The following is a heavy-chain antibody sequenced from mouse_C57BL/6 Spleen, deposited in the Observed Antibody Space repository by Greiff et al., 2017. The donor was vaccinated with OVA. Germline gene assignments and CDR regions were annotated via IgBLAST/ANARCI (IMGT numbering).Heavy chain of an antibody. CDR1: GFTFTDYY. Sequence: DVKLVESGGGLVQPGGSLSLSCAASGFTFTDYYMSWVRQPPGKALEWLGFIRNKANGYTTEYSASVKGRFTISRDNSQSILYLQMNALRAEDSATYNCARSNWDYFDDWGQGTTLTVSS. D-gene: IGHD4-1*01. CDR2: IRNKANGYTT. J-gene: IGHJ2*01. V-gene: IGHV7-3*01. CDR3: ARSNWDYFDD.